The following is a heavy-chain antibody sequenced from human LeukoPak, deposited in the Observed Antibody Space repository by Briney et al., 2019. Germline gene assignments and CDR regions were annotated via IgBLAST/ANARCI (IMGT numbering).Heavy chain of an antibody. CDR2: ISGSGGST. CDR3: AWKSHSISGDAFDI. J-gene: IGHJ3*02. Sequence: PGGSLRLSCAASGFTFSSYAMSWVRQAPGKGLEWVPAISGSGGSTYYADSVKGRFTISRDNSKNTLYLQMNSLRAEDAAVYYCAWKSHSISGDAFDIWGQGTMVTVSS. CDR1: GFTFSSYA. V-gene: IGHV3-23*01. D-gene: IGHD1-1*01.